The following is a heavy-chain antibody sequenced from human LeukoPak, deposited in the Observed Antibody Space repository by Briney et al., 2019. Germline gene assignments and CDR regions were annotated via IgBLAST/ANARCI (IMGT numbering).Heavy chain of an antibody. V-gene: IGHV1-18*01. Sequence: ASVKVSCKASGYTFTSYGLSWVRQAPGQGLEWMGWISAYNGNTNYAQKLQGRVTMTRDTSTSTAYMELRSLRSDDTAVYYCARGQLDIVVVVTAEGGAFDIWGQGTMVTVSS. CDR2: ISAYNGNT. J-gene: IGHJ3*02. CDR1: GYTFTSYG. D-gene: IGHD2-15*01. CDR3: ARGQLDIVVVVTAEGGAFDI.